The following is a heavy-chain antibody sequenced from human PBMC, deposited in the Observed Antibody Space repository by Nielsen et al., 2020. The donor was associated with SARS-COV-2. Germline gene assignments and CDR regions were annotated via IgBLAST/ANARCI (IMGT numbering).Heavy chain of an antibody. D-gene: IGHD3-10*01. CDR3: ARSPGSGSSYY. CDR2: ISYDGSNK. Sequence: WIRQPPGKGLEWVAVISYDGSNKYYADSVKGRFTISRDNSKNTLYLQMNSLRAEDTAVYYCARSPGSGSSYYWGQGTLVTVSS. V-gene: IGHV3-30*04. J-gene: IGHJ4*02.